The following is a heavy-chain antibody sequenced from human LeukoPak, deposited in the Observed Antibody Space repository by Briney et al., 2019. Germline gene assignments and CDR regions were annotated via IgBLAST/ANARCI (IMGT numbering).Heavy chain of an antibody. CDR1: GVSISSGSYY. Sequence: PSETLSLTCTVSGVSISSGSYYWRWVRQPAGKGLEWSGRIYTSGSTNYNPSLKIRVTISVDTSKNQFSLKLSSVTAADTAVYYCASTVLLWFGEWPFDIWGQGTMVTVSS. CDR3: ASTVLLWFGEWPFDI. D-gene: IGHD3-10*01. CDR2: IYTSGST. V-gene: IGHV4-61*02. J-gene: IGHJ3*02.